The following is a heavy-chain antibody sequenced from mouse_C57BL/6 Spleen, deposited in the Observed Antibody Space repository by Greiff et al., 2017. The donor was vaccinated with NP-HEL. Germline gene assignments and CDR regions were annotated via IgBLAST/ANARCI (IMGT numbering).Heavy chain of an antibody. D-gene: IGHD1-1*01. CDR3: PSSPLFAY. CDR2: IRLKSDNYAT. CDR1: GFTFSNYW. J-gene: IGHJ3*01. Sequence: EVMLVESGGGLVQPGGSMKLSCVASGFTFSNYWMNWVRQSPEKGLEWVAQIRLKSDNYATHYAESVKGRFTISRDDSKSSVYLQMNNLRAEDTGIYYCPSSPLFAYWGQGTLVTVSA. V-gene: IGHV6-3*01.